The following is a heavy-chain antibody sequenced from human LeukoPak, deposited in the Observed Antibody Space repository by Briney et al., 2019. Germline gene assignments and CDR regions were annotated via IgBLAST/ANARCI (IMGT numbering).Heavy chain of an antibody. CDR2: LDPQYGET. CDR3: ATRRLYYDTSAYYNF. V-gene: IGHV1-24*01. Sequence: ASVKVSCKVSGNILTDLSIHWVRQAPGKGLEWMGGLDPQYGETIYAQKFRTRVTMTEDTSTDTAYMDLSSLTSEDTAVYYCATRRLYYDTSAYYNFRGQGTLVTVSS. J-gene: IGHJ4*02. CDR1: GNILTDLS. D-gene: IGHD3-22*01.